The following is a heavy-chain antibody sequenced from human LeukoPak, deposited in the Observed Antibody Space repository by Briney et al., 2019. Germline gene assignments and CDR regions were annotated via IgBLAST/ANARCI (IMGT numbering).Heavy chain of an antibody. CDR2: INHSGGT. CDR3: AKGVVVVAATTFDP. J-gene: IGHJ5*02. Sequence: ASETLSLTCAVYGGSFSGYYWTWIRQPPGKGLEWIGEINHSGGTNYNPSLKSRVTISIDTSKNQFSLKLSSVTAADTAVYYCAKGVVVVAATTFDPWGQGTLVTVSS. D-gene: IGHD2-15*01. CDR1: GGSFSGYY. V-gene: IGHV4-34*01.